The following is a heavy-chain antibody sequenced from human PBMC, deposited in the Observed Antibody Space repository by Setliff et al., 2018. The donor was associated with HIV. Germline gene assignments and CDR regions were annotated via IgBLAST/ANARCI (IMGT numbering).Heavy chain of an antibody. Sequence: GASVKVSFKTSGYTFSSYSLHWVRQGPGQGLEWMGIITPSGGSRRYAQKFQGRLTMTRDMSTSTVHMDLSSLRPEDTAVYYCARDVDVYDILTGYHFDYWGQGTLVTVSS. D-gene: IGHD3-9*01. V-gene: IGHV1-46*01. CDR2: ITPSGGSR. CDR1: GYTFSSYS. J-gene: IGHJ4*02. CDR3: ARDVDVYDILTGYHFDY.